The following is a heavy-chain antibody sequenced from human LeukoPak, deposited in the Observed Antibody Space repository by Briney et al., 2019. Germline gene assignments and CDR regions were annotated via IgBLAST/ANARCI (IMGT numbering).Heavy chain of an antibody. J-gene: IGHJ5*02. CDR3: TKGPYYYDSSGYSRRWFDP. CDR2: ISGSGGRT. D-gene: IGHD3-22*01. CDR1: GFTFSSYA. Sequence: PGGSLRLSCAASGFTFSSYAMSWVRQAPGKGLEWVSSISGSGGRTYYADSVKGRFTISRDNSKNTPYLQMNSLRAEDTAVYYCTKGPYYYDSSGYSRRWFDPWGQGTLVTVSS. V-gene: IGHV3-23*01.